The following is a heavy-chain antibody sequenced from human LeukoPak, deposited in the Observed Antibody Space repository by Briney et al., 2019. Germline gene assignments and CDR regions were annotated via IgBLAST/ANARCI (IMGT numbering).Heavy chain of an antibody. V-gene: IGHV1-3*01. Sequence: GASVKVSCKASGYTFTSYAMHWVRQAPGQRLEWMGWINAGNGNTKYSQKFQGRVTITRDTSASTAYMELSSLRSEDTAVYYCARESDRYPYNWFDPWGQGTPVTVSS. D-gene: IGHD1-14*01. CDR2: INAGNGNT. J-gene: IGHJ5*02. CDR3: ARESDRYPYNWFDP. CDR1: GYTFTSYA.